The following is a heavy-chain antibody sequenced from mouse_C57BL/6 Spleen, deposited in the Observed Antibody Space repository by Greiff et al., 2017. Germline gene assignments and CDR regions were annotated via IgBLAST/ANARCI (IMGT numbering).Heavy chain of an antibody. Sequence: VKLMESGPGLVAPSQSLSITCTVSGFSLTSYGVSWVRQPPGKGLEWLGVIWGDGSTNYHSDLISRQSISNDNSKSQVFLKLNSLQTDDTATYYCAKTGGTTVVDAMDYWGQGTSVTVSS. D-gene: IGHD1-1*01. V-gene: IGHV2-3*01. CDR2: IWGDGST. J-gene: IGHJ4*01. CDR1: GFSLTSYG. CDR3: AKTGGTTVVDAMDY.